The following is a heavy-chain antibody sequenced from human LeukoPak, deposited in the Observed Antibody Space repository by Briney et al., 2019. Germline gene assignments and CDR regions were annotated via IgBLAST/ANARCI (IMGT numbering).Heavy chain of an antibody. CDR1: GGSFSGYY. J-gene: IGHJ6*02. CDR2: INHSGST. CDR3: ARGTIVAAETNYYYYYGMDV. Sequence: PSETLSLTCAVYGGSFSGYYWSWIRQPPGKGLEWIGEINHSGSTNYNPSLKSRVTISVDTSKNQFSLKLSSVTAADTAVYYCARGTIVAAETNYYYYYGMDVWGQGTTVTVSS. V-gene: IGHV4-34*01. D-gene: IGHD5-12*01.